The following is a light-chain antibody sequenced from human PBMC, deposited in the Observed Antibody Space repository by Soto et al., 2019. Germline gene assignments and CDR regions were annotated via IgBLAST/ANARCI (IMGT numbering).Light chain of an antibody. V-gene: IGLV1-47*01. Sequence: QSALTQPPSASGNPGQRLTISCSGSTSNILRNYVYWYRQLPGTAPRLLISMNDQRPPGVPDRFSGSKSGTSASLAISGLRSEDEADYYCASWDDSLSGYVFGTGTKV. CDR1: TSNILRNY. CDR3: ASWDDSLSGYV. CDR2: MND. J-gene: IGLJ1*01.